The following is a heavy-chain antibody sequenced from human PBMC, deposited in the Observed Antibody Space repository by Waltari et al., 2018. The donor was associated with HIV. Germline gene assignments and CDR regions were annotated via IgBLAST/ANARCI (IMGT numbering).Heavy chain of an antibody. V-gene: IGHV3-74*01. Sequence: EVQLVESGGGLIQPGGSLRLSCAASGFTFSSYWRHWVRQAPGQGLVCVSRINSDGSSTSYADSVKGRFTISRDNAKNTLYLQMDSLRAEDTAVYYCARPGGDSGSYGRFDYWGQGTLVTVSS. D-gene: IGHD1-26*01. CDR2: INSDGSST. J-gene: IGHJ4*02. CDR1: GFTFSSYW. CDR3: ARPGGDSGSYGRFDY.